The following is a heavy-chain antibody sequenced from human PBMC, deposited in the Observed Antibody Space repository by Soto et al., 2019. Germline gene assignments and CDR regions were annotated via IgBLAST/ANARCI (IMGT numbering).Heavy chain of an antibody. J-gene: IGHJ4*02. D-gene: IGHD2-2*01. V-gene: IGHV1-69*13. CDR3: ARSGVCSIISCYLPFDS. CDR1: GGTFGSQG. Sequence: ASVKVSCQASGGTFGSQGIAWVRQAPGQGLEWMGGFIAMLGTPTYAKKVQGRATITADESLTSSYLELRSLRTEDTAMYYCARSGVCSIISCYLPFDSWGQGTLVTVSS. CDR2: FIAMLGTP.